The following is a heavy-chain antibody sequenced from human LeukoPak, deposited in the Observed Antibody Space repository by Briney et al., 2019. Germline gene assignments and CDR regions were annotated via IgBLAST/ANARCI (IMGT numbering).Heavy chain of an antibody. V-gene: IGHV4-34*01. CDR2: INHSGST. D-gene: IGHD2-2*02. Sequence: LETLSLTCAVYGGSFSGYYWSWIRQPPGKGLEWIGEINHSGSTNYNPSLKSRVTISVDTSKNQFSLKLSSVTAADTAVYYCARGYCSSTSCYTRLRSNWFDPWGQGTLVTVSS. J-gene: IGHJ5*02. CDR1: GGSFSGYY. CDR3: ARGYCSSTSCYTRLRSNWFDP.